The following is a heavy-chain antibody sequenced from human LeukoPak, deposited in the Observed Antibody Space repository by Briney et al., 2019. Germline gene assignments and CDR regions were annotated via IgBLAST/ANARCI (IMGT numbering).Heavy chain of an antibody. Sequence: GRSLRLSCAASGSIFSNYAMHWVRQAPGKGLEWVAVISHDGSDKHYADSVKGRFTISRDNSKNTLFLQMNSLRAEDTAVYYCAKGRSGEVSLTPFDYWGQGTLVTVSS. CDR1: GSIFSNYA. V-gene: IGHV3-30*04. CDR3: AKGRSGEVSLTPFDY. D-gene: IGHD2-15*01. CDR2: ISHDGSDK. J-gene: IGHJ4*02.